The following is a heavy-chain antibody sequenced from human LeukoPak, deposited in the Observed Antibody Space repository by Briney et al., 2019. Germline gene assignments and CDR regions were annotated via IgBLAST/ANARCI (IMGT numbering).Heavy chain of an antibody. CDR1: GGTFSSYA. J-gene: IGHJ4*02. V-gene: IGHV1-69*06. Sequence: GASVKVSCKASGGTFSSYAISWVRQAPGQGLEWMGGIIPIFGTANYAQKFQGRVTITADKSTSTAYMELSSLRSEDTAVYYCVGGYDSSGYYYRRSNGYYFDYWGQGTLVTVSS. D-gene: IGHD3-22*01. CDR3: VGGYDSSGYYYRRSNGYYFDY. CDR2: IIPIFGTA.